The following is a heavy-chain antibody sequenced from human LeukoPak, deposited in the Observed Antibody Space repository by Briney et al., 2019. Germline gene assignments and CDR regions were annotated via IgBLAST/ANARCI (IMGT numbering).Heavy chain of an antibody. Sequence: SGPTLLKPTQPLTLTRTFSGFSLSTSGMYVGWIRQPPGKALEWLALIYWNADKRYSPSLKSRLTITKDTSKNQVVLTMTNMDPVDTASYYCAHRNSDYRAFDIWGQGTMVTVSS. J-gene: IGHJ3*02. CDR1: GFSLSTSGMY. CDR3: AHRNSDYRAFDI. CDR2: IYWNADK. D-gene: IGHD4-11*01. V-gene: IGHV2-5*01.